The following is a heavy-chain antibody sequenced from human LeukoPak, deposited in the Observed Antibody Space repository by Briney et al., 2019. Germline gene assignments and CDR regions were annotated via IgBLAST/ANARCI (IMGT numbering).Heavy chain of an antibody. D-gene: IGHD6-19*01. V-gene: IGHV7-4-1*02. CDR1: GYTFTSYA. Sequence: ASVKVSCKASGYTFTSYAMNWVRQAPGQGLEWMGWINTNTGNPTYAQGFTGRFVFFLDTSVSTAYLQISSLKAEDTAVYYCARDLYGYSSGWEGPWGQGTLVTVSS. J-gene: IGHJ5*02. CDR2: INTNTGNP. CDR3: ARDLYGYSSGWEGP.